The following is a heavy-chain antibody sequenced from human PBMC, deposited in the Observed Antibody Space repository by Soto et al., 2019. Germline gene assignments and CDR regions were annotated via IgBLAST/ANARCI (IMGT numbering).Heavy chain of an antibody. Sequence: QVTVKESGPVLVKPTETLTLTCTVSGFSLSNAGLGVSWIRQPPGKALEWLAHIFSNDEKSYSTSLKSRLTNPKDNSQRQVVLTMTNMDPVDTATYYCASTYSTSWYWFDPWGQGTLVTVSS. CDR2: IFSNDEK. J-gene: IGHJ5*02. D-gene: IGHD6-13*01. CDR1: GFSLSNAGLG. CDR3: ASTYSTSWYWFDP. V-gene: IGHV2-26*04.